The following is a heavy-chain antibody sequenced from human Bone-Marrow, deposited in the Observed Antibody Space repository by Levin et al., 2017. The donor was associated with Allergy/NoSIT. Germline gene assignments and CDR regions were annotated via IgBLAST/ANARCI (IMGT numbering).Heavy chain of an antibody. CDR3: AKSRGVYVYGMDV. D-gene: IGHD5/OR15-5a*01. J-gene: IGHJ6*02. V-gene: IGHV3-23*01. CDR2: ISGSGGST. Sequence: GESLKISCAASGFTFSSDGMSWVRQAPGKGLEGVSGISGSGGSTYYADSVKGRFSISRDNSKNTLYLEMNSLRAEDTAIYYCAKSRGVYVYGMDVWGQGTTVTVSS. CDR1: GFTFSSDG.